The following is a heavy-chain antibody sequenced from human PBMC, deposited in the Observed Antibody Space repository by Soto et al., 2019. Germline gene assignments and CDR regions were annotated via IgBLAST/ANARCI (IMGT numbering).Heavy chain of an antibody. J-gene: IGHJ5*02. CDR3: ARAPHRRGYRRQFFDP. CDR1: GLRFSNYG. CDR2: IWDAGSNN. D-gene: IGHD3-10*01. Sequence: GVSLRLSCAASGLRFSNYGMHWVRQPPGKGLEWVAVIWDAGSNNYYEDSVKGRFTISRDNSRNILYLELNSLRVEDTAVYYCARAPHRRGYRRQFFDPSGKGTLVTISS. V-gene: IGHV3-33*01.